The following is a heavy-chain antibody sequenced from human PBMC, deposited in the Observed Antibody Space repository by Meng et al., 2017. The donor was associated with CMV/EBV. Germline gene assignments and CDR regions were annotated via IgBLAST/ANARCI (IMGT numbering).Heavy chain of an antibody. Sequence: GSLRLSCAVYGGSFSGYYWSWIRQPPGKGLEWIEEINHSGSTNYNPSLKSRVTISVDTSKNQFSLKLSSVTAADTAVYYCARVRTVTTPYYYYYYGMDVWGQGTTVTVSS. CDR3: ARVRTVTTPYYYYYYGMDV. CDR2: INHSGST. CDR1: GGSFSGYY. V-gene: IGHV4-34*01. J-gene: IGHJ6*02. D-gene: IGHD4-17*01.